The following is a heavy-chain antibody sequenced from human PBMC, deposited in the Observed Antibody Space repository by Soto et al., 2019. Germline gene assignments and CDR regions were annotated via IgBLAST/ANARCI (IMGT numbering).Heavy chain of an antibody. Sequence: SETLSLTCAVYGGSFSGYYWSWIRQPPGKGLEWIGEINHSGSTNYNPSLKSRVTISVDTSKNQFSLKLSSVTAADTAVYYCARGRVVTATLKYYFDYWGQGTLVTVSS. CDR2: INHSGST. CDR3: ARGRVVTATLKYYFDY. J-gene: IGHJ4*02. CDR1: GGSFSGYY. D-gene: IGHD2-21*02. V-gene: IGHV4-34*09.